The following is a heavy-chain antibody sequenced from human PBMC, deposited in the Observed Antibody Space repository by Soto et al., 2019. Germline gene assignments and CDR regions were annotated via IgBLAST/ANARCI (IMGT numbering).Heavy chain of an antibody. Sequence: QVTLKESGPVLVKPTETLTLTCTVSGFSLSNARMGVSWIRQPPGKALEWLAHIFSNDEKSYSTSLKSRLTTSKDTSKSQMVLTMTNMDPVDTATYYCARVYSSGWYGRNYYFDYWGQGTLVTVSS. J-gene: IGHJ4*02. V-gene: IGHV2-26*01. CDR2: IFSNDEK. D-gene: IGHD6-19*01. CDR1: GFSLSNARMG. CDR3: ARVYSSGWYGRNYYFDY.